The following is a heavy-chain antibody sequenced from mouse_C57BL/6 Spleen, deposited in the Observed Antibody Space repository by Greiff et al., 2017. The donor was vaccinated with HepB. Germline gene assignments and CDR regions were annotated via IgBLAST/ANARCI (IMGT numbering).Heavy chain of an antibody. Sequence: VKLMESGAELVKPGASVKLSCKASGYTFTEYTIHWVKQRSGQGLEWIGWFYPGSGSIKYNEKFKDKATLTADKSSSTVYMELSRLTSEDSAVYFCARHGFYYGNYYYFDYWGQGTTLTVSS. V-gene: IGHV1-62-2*01. J-gene: IGHJ2*01. D-gene: IGHD2-1*01. CDR1: GYTFTEYT. CDR2: FYPGSGSI. CDR3: ARHGFYYGNYYYFDY.